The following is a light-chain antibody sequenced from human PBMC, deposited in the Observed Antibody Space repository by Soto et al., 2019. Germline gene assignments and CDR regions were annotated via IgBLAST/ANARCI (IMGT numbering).Light chain of an antibody. V-gene: IGLV2-8*01. CDR3: SSYAGSLYV. Sequence: QSALTQPPSASGSPGQSVTISCTGTSSDVGDYNYVSWYQQHPGKAPKLMIYEVSKRPSGVPDRFSGSKSDNTASLTVSGLQAEDEADYYCSSYAGSLYVFGTGTKLTVL. CDR1: SSDVGDYNY. CDR2: EVS. J-gene: IGLJ1*01.